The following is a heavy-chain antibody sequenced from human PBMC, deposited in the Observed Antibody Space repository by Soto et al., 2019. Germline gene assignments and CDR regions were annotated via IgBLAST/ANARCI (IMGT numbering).Heavy chain of an antibody. V-gene: IGHV3-30*03. CDR3: ARSGDYSSSPFDP. D-gene: IGHD6-13*01. CDR1: GFTFSTYG. CDR2: ISYDGSNK. Sequence: GGSLRLSCAASGFTFSTYGMHWVRQAPGKGLEWVAVISYDGSNKYYADSVKGRFTISRDNSKNTLYLQMNSLRAEDTAVYYCARSGDYSSSPFDPWGQGTLVTVSS. J-gene: IGHJ5*02.